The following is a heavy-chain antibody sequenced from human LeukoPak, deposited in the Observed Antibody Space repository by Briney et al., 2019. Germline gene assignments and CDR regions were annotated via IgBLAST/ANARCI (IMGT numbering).Heavy chain of an antibody. V-gene: IGHV3-43*02. D-gene: IGHD1-26*01. CDR1: GFTFDDYA. J-gene: IGHJ3*02. Sequence: GGSLRLSCADSGFTFDDYAMHWVRQAPGKGLEWVSLISGDGGSTYYVDSVKGRFTIYRDNSKNSLYLQMDSLRTEDTALYYCAKDIVDKWELLLDAFDIWGQGTMVTVPS. CDR2: ISGDGGST. CDR3: AKDIVDKWELLLDAFDI.